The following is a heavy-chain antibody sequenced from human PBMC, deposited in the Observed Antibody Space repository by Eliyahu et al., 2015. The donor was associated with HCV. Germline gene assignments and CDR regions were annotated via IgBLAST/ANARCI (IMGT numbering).Heavy chain of an antibody. J-gene: IGHJ4*02. D-gene: IGHD5-12*01. V-gene: IGHV3-21*01. CDR2: ISSSSSXI. Sequence: EVQLVESGGGLVKPGGSLRLSCAASGFTFSSYSMNWVRQAPGKGLEWVXSISSSSSXIYYADSVKGRFTISRDNAKNSLYLQMNSLRAEDTAVYYCARDIVATSYFDYWGQGTLVTVSS. CDR3: ARDIVATSYFDY. CDR1: GFTFSSYS.